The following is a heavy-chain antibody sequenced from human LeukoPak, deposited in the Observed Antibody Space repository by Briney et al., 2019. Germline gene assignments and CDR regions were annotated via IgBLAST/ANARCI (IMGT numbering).Heavy chain of an antibody. D-gene: IGHD4-17*01. CDR3: ARDDYGDYYFDY. CDR1: GFTFSSYW. V-gene: IGHV3-74*01. J-gene: IGHJ4*02. Sequence: QPGGSLRLSCAASGFTFSSYWMHWVRQAPGKGLVWVSRIDSDGSNTNYADSVKGRFTVYRDNAKNTLYLQMNSLRAEDTAVYYCARDDYGDYYFDYWGQGTLVTVSS. CDR2: IDSDGSNT.